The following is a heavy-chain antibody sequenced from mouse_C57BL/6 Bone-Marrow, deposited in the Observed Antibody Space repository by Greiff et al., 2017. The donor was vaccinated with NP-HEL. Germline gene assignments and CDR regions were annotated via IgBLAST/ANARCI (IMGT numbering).Heavy chain of an antibody. Sequence: VQLQQSGAELVRPGASVKLSCKASGYTFTDYYINWVKQRPGQGLEWIARIYPGSGNNYYNETFKGKATLTAEKSSSTAYMQLSSLTSEGSAVYICARRAYYGSSYPWYFDVWGTGTTVTVSS. V-gene: IGHV1-76*01. CDR2: IYPGSGNN. CDR3: ARRAYYGSSYPWYFDV. D-gene: IGHD1-1*01. J-gene: IGHJ1*03. CDR1: GYTFTDYY.